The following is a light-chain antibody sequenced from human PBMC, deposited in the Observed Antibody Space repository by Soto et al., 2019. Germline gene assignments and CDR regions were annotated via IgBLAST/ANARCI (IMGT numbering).Light chain of an antibody. CDR1: QGISSY. CDR2: AAS. J-gene: IGKJ3*01. V-gene: IGKV1-9*01. CDR3: QQFNGYPRT. Sequence: IQLTQSPSSLSASVGDRVTITCRASQGISSYLAWYQQKPGKAPKLLIYAASTLQSGVPSRFSGSGSGTDFTLTISSXQSEDFATYYCQQFNGYPRTFGPGTKVDTK.